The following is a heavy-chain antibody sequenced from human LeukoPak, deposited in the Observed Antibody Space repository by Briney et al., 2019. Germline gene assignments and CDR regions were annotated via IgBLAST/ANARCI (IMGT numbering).Heavy chain of an antibody. CDR3: ARGKGYCSGGSCHNWLYP. V-gene: IGHV4-34*01. CDR1: GGSFSGYY. J-gene: IGHJ5*02. D-gene: IGHD2-15*01. CDR2: INHSGST. Sequence: PSETPSLTSAVYGGSFSGYYWSWIRHPPRKGLERIGEINHSGSTNYTTPLKSRVSISVDTSKTQFSLKLSSVTAADTAVYYCARGKGYCSGGSCHNWLYPWGEGTLVTVSS.